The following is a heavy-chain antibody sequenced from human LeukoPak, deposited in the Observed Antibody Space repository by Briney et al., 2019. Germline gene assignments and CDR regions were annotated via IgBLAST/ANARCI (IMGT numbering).Heavy chain of an antibody. J-gene: IGHJ4*02. V-gene: IGHV4-31*03. CDR1: GGSISSGGYY. D-gene: IGHD3-22*01. Sequence: SETLSLTCTVSGGSISSGGYYWSWLRQHPGKGLEWIGYIYYSGSTYYNPSLKSRVTISVDTSKNQFSLKLSSVTAADTAVYYCARERSDDSSGYYYFDYWGQGTLVTVSS. CDR3: ARERSDDSSGYYYFDY. CDR2: IYYSGST.